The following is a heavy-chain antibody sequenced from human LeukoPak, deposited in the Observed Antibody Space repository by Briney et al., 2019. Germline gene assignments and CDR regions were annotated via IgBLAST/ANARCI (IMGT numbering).Heavy chain of an antibody. J-gene: IGHJ4*02. Sequence: SGPTLVKPTQTLTLTCTFSGFSLSTSGVGVGWIRQPPGKALEWLALIYLNDDKRYSPSLKSRLTITKDTSKNQVVLTMTNMDPVDTATYYCAHRRRPRYNEWGDYFDYWGQGTLVTVSS. V-gene: IGHV2-5*01. CDR2: IYLNDDK. D-gene: IGHD1-1*01. CDR1: GFSLSTSGVG. CDR3: AHRRRPRYNEWGDYFDY.